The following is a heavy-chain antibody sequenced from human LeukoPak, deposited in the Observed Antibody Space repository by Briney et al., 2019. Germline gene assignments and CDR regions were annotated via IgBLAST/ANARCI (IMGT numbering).Heavy chain of an antibody. D-gene: IGHD6-19*01. J-gene: IGHJ4*02. Sequence: SETLSLTCTVSGGSISSSSYYWGWIRQPPGKGLEWIGSIYYSGSTYYNRSLKSRVTISVDTSKKQFSLKLSSVTAADTAAYYCARYGTGWYAFDYWGQGTLVTVSS. CDR1: GGSISSSSYY. CDR2: IYYSGST. CDR3: ARYGTGWYAFDY. V-gene: IGHV4-39*01.